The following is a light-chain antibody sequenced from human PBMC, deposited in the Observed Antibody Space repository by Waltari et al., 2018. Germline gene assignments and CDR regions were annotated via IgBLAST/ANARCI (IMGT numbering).Light chain of an antibody. J-gene: IGKJ3*01. V-gene: IGKV3-11*01. Sequence: EIGLTHSSATLSLSPGGRASLACRASQSVYNYLAWYQQKPGQAPRLLIYDSSNRATGIPARFSGSGSGTDFTLTISSLEPEDFAVYYCQQRSHWPRTFGPGTKVDIK. CDR1: QSVYNY. CDR3: QQRSHWPRT. CDR2: DSS.